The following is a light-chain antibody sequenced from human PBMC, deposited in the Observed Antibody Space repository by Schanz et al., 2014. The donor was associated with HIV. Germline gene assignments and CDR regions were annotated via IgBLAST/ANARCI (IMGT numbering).Light chain of an antibody. V-gene: IGKV1-33*01. CDR2: DAS. CDR3: QQYDNLLGT. J-gene: IGKJ1*01. Sequence: DIQMTQSPSSLSASVGDRVTITCQARQDISNYLNWYQQKPGKAPKLLIYDASNLETGVPSRFSGSGSGTDFTFTISSLQPEDIATYYCQQYDNLLGTFGQGTKVEIK. CDR1: QDISNY.